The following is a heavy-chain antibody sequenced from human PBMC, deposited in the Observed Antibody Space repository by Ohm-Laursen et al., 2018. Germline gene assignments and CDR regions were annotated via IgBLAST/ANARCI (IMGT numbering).Heavy chain of an antibody. CDR2: INKDGSER. Sequence: SLRLSCTASGFKFSNYWMNWARQTPGKGLEWVANINKDGSERYYVDSVRGRFTISRDNAANSLYLEMNRLRADDTAVYYCGKDERWGHGTLVTVSS. CDR3: GKDER. J-gene: IGHJ4*01. V-gene: IGHV3-7*04. CDR1: GFKFSNYW.